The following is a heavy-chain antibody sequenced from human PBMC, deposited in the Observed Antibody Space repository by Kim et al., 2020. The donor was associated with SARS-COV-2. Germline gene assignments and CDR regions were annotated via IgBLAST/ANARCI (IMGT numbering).Heavy chain of an antibody. CDR2: FDPEDGET. V-gene: IGHV1-24*01. D-gene: IGHD3-16*01. CDR3: ATPGGGAPHYYYYGMDV. J-gene: IGHJ6*02. Sequence: ASVKVSCKVSGYTLTELSMHWVRQAPGKGLEWMGGFDPEDGETIYAQKFQGRVTMTEDTSTDTAYMELSSLRSEDTAVYYCATPGGGAPHYYYYGMDVWGQGTTVTVSS. CDR1: GYTLTELS.